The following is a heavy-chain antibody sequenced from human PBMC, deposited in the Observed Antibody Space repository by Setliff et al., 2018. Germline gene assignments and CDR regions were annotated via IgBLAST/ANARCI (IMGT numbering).Heavy chain of an antibody. Sequence: ASVKDSCKAPEYSFTGYYMHWLRQAPGQGPEWMGWINPNNGKTQYSQMFQGRLTMTKDTSISTVYMELSSLRSDDTAMYYCATDHDIVGFGYWGRGTLVTVSS. CDR1: EYSFTGYY. CDR3: ATDHDIVGFGY. D-gene: IGHD1-26*01. CDR2: INPNNGKT. V-gene: IGHV1-2*02. J-gene: IGHJ4*02.